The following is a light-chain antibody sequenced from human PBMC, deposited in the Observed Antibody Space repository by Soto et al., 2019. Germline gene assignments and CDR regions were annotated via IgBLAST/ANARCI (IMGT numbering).Light chain of an antibody. CDR3: QQYHRWPGT. Sequence: EIVMTQSPATLSVSQGERATLSCRASQTISSDLAWYQQKPGQAPRLLIYGASTRAAGIPARFSGSGSGTEVTLTISSLQSEDFAVYHCQQYHRWPGTFGQGTKLEIK. V-gene: IGKV3-15*01. CDR2: GAS. J-gene: IGKJ2*01. CDR1: QTISSD.